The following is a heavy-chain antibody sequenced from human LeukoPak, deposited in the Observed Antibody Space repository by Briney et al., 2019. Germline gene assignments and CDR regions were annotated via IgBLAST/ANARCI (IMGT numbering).Heavy chain of an antibody. CDR2: IYYSGST. CDR3: AGTDGDYSDY. J-gene: IGHJ4*02. V-gene: IGHV4-39*01. Sequence: PSETLSLTCTVSGGSISSSSYYWGWIRQPPGKGLEWIGSIYYSGSTYYNPSLKSRVTISVDTSKNQFSLKLSSVTAADTAVYYCAGTDGDYSDYWGQGTLVTVSS. D-gene: IGHD4-17*01. CDR1: GGSISSSSYY.